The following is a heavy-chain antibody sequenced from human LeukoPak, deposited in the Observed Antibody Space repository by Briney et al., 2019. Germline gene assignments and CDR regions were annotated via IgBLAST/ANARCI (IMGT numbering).Heavy chain of an antibody. J-gene: IGHJ4*02. CDR2: IFASGST. CDR3: VRGWAPRGEKSSFAS. CDR1: GASINSDY. Sequence: SETLSLTCTVSGASINSDYWTWVRQVAGKGLEWIGRIFASGSTNYNPYLRSRITMSVDTSKNQFSLDLSSVTAANTGVYYCVRGWAPRGEKSSFASWGQGTLVTVSS. D-gene: IGHD3-10*01. V-gene: IGHV4-4*07.